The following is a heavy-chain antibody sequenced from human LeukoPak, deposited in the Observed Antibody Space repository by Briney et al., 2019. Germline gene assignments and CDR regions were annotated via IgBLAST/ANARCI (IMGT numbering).Heavy chain of an antibody. J-gene: IGHJ6*02. CDR1: GYTFISYY. V-gene: IGHV1-46*01. D-gene: IGHD2-2*01. CDR2: INPSGGSS. Sequence: GASVKVSCKASGYTFISYYMHWVRQAPGQGLEWMGIINPSGGSSSYAQKFQGRVTMTRDTSTSTVYMELSSLRSDDTAVYYCARDAQHCSSTSCYYISRPHYYYGMDVWGQGTTVTVSS. CDR3: ARDAQHCSSTSCYYISRPHYYYGMDV.